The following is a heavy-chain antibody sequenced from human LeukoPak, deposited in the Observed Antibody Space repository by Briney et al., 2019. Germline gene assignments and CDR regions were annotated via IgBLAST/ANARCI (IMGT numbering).Heavy chain of an antibody. J-gene: IGHJ4*02. D-gene: IGHD3-10*01. CDR3: ARNYYGSGSYFDY. Sequence: GGSLRLSCAASGFTFSTYGMYWVRQAPGKGLEWVAVISYDGSNTYYADSVKGRFTISRDNSKNTLYLQMNSLRAEDTAVYYCARNYYGSGSYFDYWGQGTLVTVSS. CDR2: ISYDGSNT. V-gene: IGHV3-30*03. CDR1: GFTFSTYG.